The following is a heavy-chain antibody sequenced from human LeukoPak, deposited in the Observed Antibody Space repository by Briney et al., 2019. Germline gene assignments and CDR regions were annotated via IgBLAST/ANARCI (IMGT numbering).Heavy chain of an antibody. CDR2: INSDGSST. CDR1: GFTFSSYW. V-gene: IGHV3-74*01. J-gene: IGHJ4*02. D-gene: IGHD3-10*01. CDR3: AAPLQQGGAVWFGELNIDY. Sequence: GGSLRLSCAASGFTFSSYWMHWVRQAPGKGLVWISRINSDGSSTSYADSVKGRFTISRDNAKNTLYLQMNSLRAEDTAVYYCAAPLQQGGAVWFGELNIDYWGQGTLVTVSS.